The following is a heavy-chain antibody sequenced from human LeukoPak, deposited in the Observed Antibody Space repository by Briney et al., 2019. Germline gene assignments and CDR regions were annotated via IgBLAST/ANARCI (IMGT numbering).Heavy chain of an antibody. CDR1: GFTFSNAW. CDR3: TTRRVTTSLGVDY. CDR2: IKSKTDGGTT. J-gene: IGHJ4*02. V-gene: IGHV3-15*07. Sequence: GGSLRLSCAASGFTFSNAWMNWVRQAPGKGLEWVGRIKSKTDGGTTDYAAPVKGRFTISRDDSKNTLYLQMNSLKTEGTAVYYCTTRRVTTSLGVDYWGQGTLVTVSS. D-gene: IGHD4-17*01.